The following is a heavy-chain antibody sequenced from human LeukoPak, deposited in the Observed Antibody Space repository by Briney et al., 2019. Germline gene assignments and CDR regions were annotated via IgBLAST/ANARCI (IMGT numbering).Heavy chain of an antibody. V-gene: IGHV1-69*06. CDR2: IIPIFGTA. CDR3: ARLSKVRGVTLLYMDV. Sequence: GASVKVSCKASVGTFSRYAISWLRQAPGQGLEWMGRIIPIFGTANYSQKFQGRVTITADKSTSTAYMELSSLRSEDTAVYYCARLSKVRGVTLLYMDVWGKGTTVTVSS. D-gene: IGHD3-10*01. CDR1: VGTFSRYA. J-gene: IGHJ6*03.